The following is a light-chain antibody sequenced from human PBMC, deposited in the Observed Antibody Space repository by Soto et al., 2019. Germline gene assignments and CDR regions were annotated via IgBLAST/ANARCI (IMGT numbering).Light chain of an antibody. CDR2: DVN. V-gene: IGLV2-11*01. CDR3: CSYGGSFYV. CDR1: SSDVGGYNY. Sequence: QSVXTQPHSGSGSPGQSVAISCSGTSSDVGGYNYVSWYQQHPGKAPKLIIFDVNKRPSGVPDRFSGSKSGSTASLTISGLQAEDEADYYCCSYGGSFYVVGTGTKVTVL. J-gene: IGLJ1*01.